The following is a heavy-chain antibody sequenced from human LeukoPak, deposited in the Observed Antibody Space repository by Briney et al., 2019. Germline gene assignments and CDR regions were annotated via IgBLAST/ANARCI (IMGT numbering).Heavy chain of an antibody. CDR2: IWYDGSNK. CDR3: GKVFVAGGDSSSSYYYYMDV. V-gene: IGHV3-33*06. D-gene: IGHD6-6*01. J-gene: IGHJ6*03. Sequence: GGSLRLSCAASGFTFSSYGMHWVRQAPGEGLEWVAVIWYDGSNKYYADSVKGRFTISRDNSKNTLYLQMNSLRAEDTAVYYGGKVFVAGGDSSSSYYYYMDVWGKGTTVTVSS. CDR1: GFTFSSYG.